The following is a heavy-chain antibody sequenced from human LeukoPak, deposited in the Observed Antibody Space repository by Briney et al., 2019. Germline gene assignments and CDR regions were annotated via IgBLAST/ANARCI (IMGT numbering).Heavy chain of an antibody. CDR1: GGSISSYY. J-gene: IGHJ5*02. CDR3: ARDQRKGITMVRGTGTYNWFDP. Sequence: SETLSLTCTVSGGSISSYYWSWIRQPAGKGLEWIGRIYTSGSTNYNPSLKSRVTMSVDTSKNQFSLKLSPVTAADTAVYYCARDQRKGITMVRGTGTYNWFDPWGQGTLVTVSS. V-gene: IGHV4-4*07. D-gene: IGHD3-10*01. CDR2: IYTSGST.